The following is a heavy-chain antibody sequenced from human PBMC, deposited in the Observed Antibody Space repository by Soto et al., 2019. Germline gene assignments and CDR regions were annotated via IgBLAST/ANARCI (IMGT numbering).Heavy chain of an antibody. CDR1: GFTFKAYA. J-gene: IGHJ4*02. CDR2: ISATVGNT. CDR3: AKDEGTSSTVFDY. D-gene: IGHD6-6*01. V-gene: IGHV3-23*01. Sequence: PGGSLRLSCVASGFTFKAYAMGWVRQAPGKGLEWVSSISATVGNTYYSDSVRGRFTISRDNSRNSLFLQMNGLRPEDPALYYCAKDEGTSSTVFDYWGQGTLVTVSS.